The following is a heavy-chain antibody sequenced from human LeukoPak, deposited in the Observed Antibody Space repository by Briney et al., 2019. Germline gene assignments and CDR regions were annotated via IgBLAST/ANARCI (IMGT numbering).Heavy chain of an antibody. CDR2: ISSSSSYI. CDR1: GFTVSSYS. D-gene: IGHD6-19*01. V-gene: IGHV3-21*01. J-gene: IGHJ4*02. CDR3: ARDYTIALAGPDY. Sequence: GGSLRLSCAASGFTVSSYSMNWVRQAPGKGLEWVSSISSSSSYIYYADSVKGRFTISRDNAKNSLYLQMNSLRVEDTAVYYCARDYTIALAGPDYGGRGPRATVS.